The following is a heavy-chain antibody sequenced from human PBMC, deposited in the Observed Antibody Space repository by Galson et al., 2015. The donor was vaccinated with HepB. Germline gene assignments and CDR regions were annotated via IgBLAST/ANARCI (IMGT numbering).Heavy chain of an antibody. Sequence: SCKASGGTFSSYAISWVRQAPGQGLEWMGGIIPIFGTANYAQKFQGRVTITADESTSTAYMELSSLRSEDTAVYYCARDGGSGFGEMNYYYMDVWGKGTTVTVS. CDR2: IIPIFGTA. CDR1: GGTFSSYA. V-gene: IGHV1-69*01. CDR3: ARDGGSGFGEMNYYYMDV. D-gene: IGHD3-10*01. J-gene: IGHJ6*03.